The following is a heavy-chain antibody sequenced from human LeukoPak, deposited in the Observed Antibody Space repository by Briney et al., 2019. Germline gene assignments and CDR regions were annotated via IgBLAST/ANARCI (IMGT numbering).Heavy chain of an antibody. CDR1: GGSISSSSYY. CDR3: ARDIDYDSSGSPDY. V-gene: IGHV4-39*07. D-gene: IGHD3-22*01. J-gene: IGHJ4*02. Sequence: PSETLSLTCTVSGGSISSSSYYWGWIRQPPGKGLEWIGSIYYSGSTYYNPSLKSRVTISVDTSKNQFSLKLSSVTAADTAVYYCARDIDYDSSGSPDYWGQGTLVTVSS. CDR2: IYYSGST.